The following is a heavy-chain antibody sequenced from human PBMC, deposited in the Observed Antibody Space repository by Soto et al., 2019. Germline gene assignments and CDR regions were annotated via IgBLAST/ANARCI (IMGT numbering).Heavy chain of an antibody. Sequence: ASVKVSCKASGYTFTSYGISWVRQAPGQGLEWMGWISAYNGNTNYAQKLQGRVTMTTDTSTSTAYMELRSLRSDDTAVYYCATGPGYSSGWGYCYYGMDVWGQGTTVTVSS. V-gene: IGHV1-18*04. CDR2: ISAYNGNT. CDR1: GYTFTSYG. J-gene: IGHJ6*02. CDR3: ATGPGYSSGWGYCYYGMDV. D-gene: IGHD6-19*01.